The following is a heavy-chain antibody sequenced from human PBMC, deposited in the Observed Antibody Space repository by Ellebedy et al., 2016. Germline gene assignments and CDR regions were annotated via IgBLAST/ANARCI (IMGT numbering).Heavy chain of an antibody. Sequence: GGSLRLXXAASGFTFSSYGMHWVRQAPGKGLEWVAVISYDGSNKYYADSVKGRFTISRDNSKNTLYLQMNSLRAEDTAVYYCAKGGDVYCSSTSCPGGDYWGQGTLVTVSS. CDR2: ISYDGSNK. CDR3: AKGGDVYCSSTSCPGGDY. V-gene: IGHV3-30*18. D-gene: IGHD2-2*01. CDR1: GFTFSSYG. J-gene: IGHJ4*02.